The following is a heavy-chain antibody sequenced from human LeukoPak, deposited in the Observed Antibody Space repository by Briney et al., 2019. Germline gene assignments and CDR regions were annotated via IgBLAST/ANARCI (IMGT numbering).Heavy chain of an antibody. J-gene: IGHJ4*02. Sequence: GASVKVSCKASGGTLSSYAISWVRQAPGQGLEWMGRIIPIFGTANYAQKFQGRVTITTDESTSTAYMELSSLRSEDTAVYYCARVPYDYVWGSYRLGPLWYWDQGTLVTVSS. CDR3: ARVPYDYVWGSYRLGPLWY. CDR1: GGTLSSYA. V-gene: IGHV1-69*05. D-gene: IGHD3-16*02. CDR2: IIPIFGTA.